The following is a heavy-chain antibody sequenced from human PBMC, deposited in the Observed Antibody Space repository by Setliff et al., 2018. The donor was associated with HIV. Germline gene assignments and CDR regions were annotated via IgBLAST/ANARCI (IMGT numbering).Heavy chain of an antibody. CDR2: ITPYNGNT. CDR3: ARGSITTGLGYCSGGSCLGHYYYGMDV. J-gene: IGHJ6*02. D-gene: IGHD2-15*01. V-gene: IGHV1-18*01. CDR1: GYTFSNYG. Sequence: ASVKVSCKASGYTFSNYGISWVRQAPGQGLEWMGWITPYNGNTNYAQKLQGRVTMTTDASTSTTYMELRSLRSDDTAVYYCARGSITTGLGYCSGGSCLGHYYYGMDVWGQGTTVTVS.